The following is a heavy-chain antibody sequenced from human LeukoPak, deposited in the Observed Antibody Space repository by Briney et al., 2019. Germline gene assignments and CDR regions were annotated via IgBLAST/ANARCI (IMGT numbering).Heavy chain of an antibody. CDR2: IIPIFGTA. V-gene: IGHV1-69*05. CDR3: ARDLAYYDSSGPGY. CDR1: GGTFSSYA. J-gene: IGHJ4*02. Sequence: SVKVSCKASGGTFSSYAISWVRQAPGQGLEWMGRIIPIFGTANYAQKFQGSVTITTDESTSTAYMELSSLRSEDTAVYYCARDLAYYDSSGPGYWGQGTLVTVSS. D-gene: IGHD3-22*01.